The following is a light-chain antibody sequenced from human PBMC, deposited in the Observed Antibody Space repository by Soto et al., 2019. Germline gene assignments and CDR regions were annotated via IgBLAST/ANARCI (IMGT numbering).Light chain of an antibody. CDR1: QGISSY. J-gene: IGKJ3*01. CDR3: QQYYSYPFT. Sequence: AIRMTQSPSSFSASTGDRVTITCRANQGISSYLAWYQQKPGKAPKLLIYAASTLQNVVPSRLSGSGSGTDFTLTNSCLQSEDFATYYCQQYYSYPFTFDPGTKVDIK. CDR2: AAS. V-gene: IGKV1-8*01.